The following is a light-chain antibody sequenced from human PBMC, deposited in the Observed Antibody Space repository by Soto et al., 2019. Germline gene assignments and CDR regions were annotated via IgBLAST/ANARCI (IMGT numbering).Light chain of an antibody. J-gene: IGLJ2*01. CDR1: SYDVGGYNF. CDR2: EVS. Sequence: QSALTQPASASGSPGQSITISCTGTSYDVGGYNFVSWYQQHPGKAPKLMIYEVSHRPSGVSNRFSGSKSGNTASLTISGLQAEDEADYYCSSYTSSSTLVVFGGGTKLTVL. CDR3: SSYTSSSTLVV. V-gene: IGLV2-14*01.